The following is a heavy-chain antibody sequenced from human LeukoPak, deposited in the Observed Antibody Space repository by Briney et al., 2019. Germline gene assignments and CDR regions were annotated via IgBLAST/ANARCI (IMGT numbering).Heavy chain of an antibody. Sequence: GGSLRLSCEVSGITVSSKYMSWVRQAPGKGLEWVSVIYSGGDTYYADSVKGRFTISRDNSENALFLQMNSLRPEDTAVYYCARTPDGADYWGQGTLVTVSS. CDR1: GITVSSKY. J-gene: IGHJ4*02. V-gene: IGHV3-53*01. CDR2: IYSGGDT. D-gene: IGHD3-10*01. CDR3: ARTPDGADY.